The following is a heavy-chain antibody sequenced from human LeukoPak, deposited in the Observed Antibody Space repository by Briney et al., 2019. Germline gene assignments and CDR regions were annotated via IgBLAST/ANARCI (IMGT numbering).Heavy chain of an antibody. J-gene: IGHJ4*02. V-gene: IGHV3-43*02. D-gene: IGHD6-19*01. Sequence: PGGSLRLSCAVSGSTFDDYAMHWVRQAPGKGLEWVSLISGDGGSRYYAGSVKGRFTISRDNSKNSLYLQMNRLRTEDTAFYYCAKGADPLTWRMMTVAGTRFDFWGQGTLVTVSS. CDR3: AKGADPLTWRMMTVAGTRFDF. CDR1: GSTFDDYA. CDR2: ISGDGGSR.